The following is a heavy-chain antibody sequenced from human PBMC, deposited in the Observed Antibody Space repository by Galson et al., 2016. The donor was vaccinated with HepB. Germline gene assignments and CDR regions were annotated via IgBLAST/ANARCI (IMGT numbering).Heavy chain of an antibody. V-gene: IGHV3-7*01. CDR1: GFPFNSYW. CDR3: ARGWDDFWSAGRFDP. CDR2: IKQDGSEK. D-gene: IGHD3-3*01. Sequence: SLRLSCAASGFPFNSYWMSWVRRAPGKGLEWVANIKQDGSEKYYVDSVKGRFTISRDNARNSLYLQMHSLRAEDTAVYYCARGWDDFWSAGRFDPGGQGTLVTVSS. J-gene: IGHJ5*02.